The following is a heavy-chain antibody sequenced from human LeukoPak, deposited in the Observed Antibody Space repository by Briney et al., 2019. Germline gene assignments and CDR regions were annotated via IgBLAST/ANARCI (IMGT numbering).Heavy chain of an antibody. J-gene: IGHJ4*02. Sequence: GGSLRLSCAASGFTFSSYWMSWVRQAPGKGLEWVANIRQDGSEKYYVDSVKGRFTISRDNAKNSLYLQINSLRAEDTAVYYCARVSAAAGTDYWGQGTLVTVSS. CDR2: IRQDGSEK. CDR3: ARVSAAAGTDY. V-gene: IGHV3-7*01. CDR1: GFTFSSYW. D-gene: IGHD6-13*01.